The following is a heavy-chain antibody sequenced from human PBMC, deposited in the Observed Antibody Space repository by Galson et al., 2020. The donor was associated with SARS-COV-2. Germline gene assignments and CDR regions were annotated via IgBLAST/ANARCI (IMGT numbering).Heavy chain of an antibody. CDR3: ARQGDSSGWYDYYFDY. V-gene: IGHV4-4*02. J-gene: IGHJ4*02. CDR2: IYHSGST. D-gene: IGHD6-19*01. CDR1: GGSISSSNW. Sequence: SETLSLTCAVSGGSISSSNWWSWVRQPPGKGLEWIGEIYHSGSTNYNPSLKSRVTISVDKSKNQFSLKLSSVTAADTAVYYCARQGDSSGWYDYYFDYWDQGTLVTVSS.